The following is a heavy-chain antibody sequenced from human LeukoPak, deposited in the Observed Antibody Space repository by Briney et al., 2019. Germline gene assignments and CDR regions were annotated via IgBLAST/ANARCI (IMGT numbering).Heavy chain of an antibody. D-gene: IGHD5-12*01. CDR2: IHHSGNT. J-gene: IGHJ4*02. CDR1: GGSISSGGYS. Sequence: PSQTLSLTCAVSGGSISSGGYSWSWIRQPPGKGLEWIGYIHHSGNTYYNPSLKSRVTISVDTSKNQFSLKLSSVTAADTAVYYCARRPYSGYDFAYFDYWGQGTLVTVSS. V-gene: IGHV4-30-2*01. CDR3: ARRPYSGYDFAYFDY.